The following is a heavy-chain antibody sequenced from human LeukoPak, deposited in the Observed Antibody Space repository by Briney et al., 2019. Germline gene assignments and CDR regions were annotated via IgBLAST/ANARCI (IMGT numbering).Heavy chain of an antibody. D-gene: IGHD6-13*01. V-gene: IGHV4-39*01. CDR3: ARLGAAPGPPHYFYYGMDV. CDR1: GGSISSRSYY. Sequence: SETLSLTCSVSGGSISSRSYYWGWVRQPPGKGLEWIGSTYYTGSTYYNPSLRSRVSISGDTSKNQVSLKVNSVTAADTAVYYCARLGAAPGPPHYFYYGMDVWGQGTTVTVS. CDR2: TYYTGST. J-gene: IGHJ6*02.